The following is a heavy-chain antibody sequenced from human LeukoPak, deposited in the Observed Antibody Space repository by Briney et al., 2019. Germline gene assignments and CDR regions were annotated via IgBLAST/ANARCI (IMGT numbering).Heavy chain of an antibody. J-gene: IGHJ6*02. CDR2: ISSSSYTI. CDR3: ARGAGMDV. Sequence: GGSLRLSCAASGFTFSRCGMNWVRQAPGKGLEWVSYISSSSYTIHYADSVKGRFTISRDNAKNSLYLQMNSLRAEDTAVYYCARGAGMDVWGQGTTVTVSS. CDR1: GFTFSRCG. V-gene: IGHV3-48*04.